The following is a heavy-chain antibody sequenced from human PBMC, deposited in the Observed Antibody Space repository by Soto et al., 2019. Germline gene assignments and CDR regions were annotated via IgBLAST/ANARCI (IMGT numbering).Heavy chain of an antibody. CDR3: AKEKDYDFVWGSDRYKSHY. V-gene: IGHV3-23*01. CDR1: GFTFRTYA. J-gene: IGHJ4*01. CDR2: ISGSGST. D-gene: IGHD3-16*02. Sequence: PVGSLRLSCTASGFTFRTYAMTWFRQAPGKGLEWVSAISGSGSTFYANSVKGRFTISRDNSRNTVSLQMHSLRAEDSAIYYCAKEKDYDFVWGSDRYKSHYSGHGTLVTVSS.